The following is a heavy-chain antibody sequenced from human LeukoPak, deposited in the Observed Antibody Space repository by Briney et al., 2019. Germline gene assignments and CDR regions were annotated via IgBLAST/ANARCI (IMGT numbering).Heavy chain of an antibody. CDR2: IYTSGST. CDR1: GGSISSYY. CDR3: ARGGDTAMVLNYMDV. V-gene: IGHV4-4*07. Sequence: SETLSLTCTVSGGSISSYYWSWIRQPAGKGLEWIGRIYTSGSTNYNPSLKSRVTMSVDTSKNQFSLKLSSVTAADTAVYYCARGGDTAMVLNYMDVWGKGTTVTVSS. D-gene: IGHD5-18*01. J-gene: IGHJ6*03.